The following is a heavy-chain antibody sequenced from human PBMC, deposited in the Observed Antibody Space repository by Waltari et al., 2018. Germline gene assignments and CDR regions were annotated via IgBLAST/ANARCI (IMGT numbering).Heavy chain of an antibody. D-gene: IGHD1-20*01. CDR3: MSSLISGTTL. V-gene: IGHV3-48*03. J-gene: IGHJ4*02. CDR1: GFTFSNYA. CDR2: ISTSGTSI. Sequence: EVQLVQSGGGLRQPGGSVRLSCAASGFTFSNYAMNWVRQAPGKGLEWISHISTSGTSIYYADSVRGRFTISRDNTKNSLYLQMNSLRAEDTAVYYCMSSLISGTTLWGQGTLVTVSS.